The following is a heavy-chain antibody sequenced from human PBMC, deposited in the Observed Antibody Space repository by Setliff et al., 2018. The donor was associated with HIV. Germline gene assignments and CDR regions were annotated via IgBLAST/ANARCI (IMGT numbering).Heavy chain of an antibody. CDR2: ISSTGGTT. J-gene: IGHJ5*02. Sequence: LRLSCAVSGFTFSRYAMSWVRQAPGKGLEWVSGISSTGGTTYYADSVKGRFTISRDNSKNTLFLQVKSLTAEDTAIYYCGKDSSDWSDGWGQGTLVTVS. CDR3: GKDSSDWSDG. V-gene: IGHV3-23*01. D-gene: IGHD3-22*01. CDR1: GFTFSRYA.